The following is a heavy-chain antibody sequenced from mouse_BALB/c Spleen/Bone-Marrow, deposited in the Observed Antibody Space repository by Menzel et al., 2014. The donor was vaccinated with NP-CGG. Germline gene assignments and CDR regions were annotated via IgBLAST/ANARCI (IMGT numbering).Heavy chain of an antibody. CDR2: ICPGDGDT. CDR1: GYAFSTSW. CDR3: ARSDGYRAMDY. D-gene: IGHD2-3*01. Sequence: QVQLQQSGPELVKPGASVKIPCKASGYAFSTSWMNWVKQRPGQGLEWIGRICPGDGDTNYNGKFKGKATLTADKSSSTAYMQLSSLTSVDSAVYFCARSDGYRAMDYWGQGTSVTVSS. V-gene: IGHV1-82*01. J-gene: IGHJ4*01.